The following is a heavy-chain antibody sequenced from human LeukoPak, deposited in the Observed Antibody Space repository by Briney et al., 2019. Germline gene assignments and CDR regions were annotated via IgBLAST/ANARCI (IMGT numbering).Heavy chain of an antibody. D-gene: IGHD2-15*01. CDR3: ARGYCSGGSCHSNFDP. J-gene: IGHJ5*02. V-gene: IGHV1-2*02. Sequence: ASGKVSCKASGYTFTGYYMHWVRQAPGQGLEWMGWINPNSGGTNYAQKFQGRVTMTRDTSISTAYMELSRLRSDDTAVYYCARGYCSGGSCHSNFDPWGQGTLVTVSS. CDR2: INPNSGGT. CDR1: GYTFTGYY.